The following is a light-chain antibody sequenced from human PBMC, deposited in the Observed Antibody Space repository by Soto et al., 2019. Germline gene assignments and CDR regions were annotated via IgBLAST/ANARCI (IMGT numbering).Light chain of an antibody. CDR1: QSISSW. CDR3: QQLNSYPFT. V-gene: IGKV1-5*01. Sequence: DIQMTQSPSTLSASVGDRVAITCRASQSISSWLAWYQQKPGKAPKLLIYDASSLESGVPSRFSGSGSGTAGTLTISSLQPEDCETYDGQQLNSYPFTFGPGTKVDI. CDR2: DAS. J-gene: IGKJ3*01.